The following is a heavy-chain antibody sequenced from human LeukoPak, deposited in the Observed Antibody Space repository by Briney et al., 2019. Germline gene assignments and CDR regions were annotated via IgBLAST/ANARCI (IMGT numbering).Heavy chain of an antibody. V-gene: IGHV3-53*01. J-gene: IGHJ4*02. CDR2: IYSGGST. Sequence: GGSLRLSCAASGFTVSSNYMSWVRQAPGKGLEWVSVIYSGGSTYYADSVKGRSTISRDNSKNTLYLQMNSLRAEDTAVYYCARDMRGPIDYWGQGTLVTVSS. CDR3: ARDMRGPIDY. D-gene: IGHD3-10*01. CDR1: GFTVSSNY.